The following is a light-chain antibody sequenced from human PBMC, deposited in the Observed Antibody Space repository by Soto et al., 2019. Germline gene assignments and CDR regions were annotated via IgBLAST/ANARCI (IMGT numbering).Light chain of an antibody. CDR2: DVT. J-gene: IGLJ2*01. V-gene: IGLV2-8*01. Sequence: QSALTQPPSASGSPGQSVAISCTGTSSDVGGYDYVSWFQQNPGKAPKLMIYDVTKRPSGVHDRFSGSKSGNTASLTVSGLQAEDEAYYYCASYGGYYVVFGGGTKLTVL. CDR3: ASYGGYYVV. CDR1: SSDVGGYDY.